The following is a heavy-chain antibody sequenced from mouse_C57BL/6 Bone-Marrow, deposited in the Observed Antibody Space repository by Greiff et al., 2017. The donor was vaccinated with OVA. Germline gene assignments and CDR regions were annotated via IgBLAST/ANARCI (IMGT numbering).Heavy chain of an antibody. CDR3: TTLHYYGSSYDWYFDV. CDR1: GFNIKDDY. Sequence: EVQLQQSGAELVRPGASVKLSCTASGFNIKDDYMHWVKQRPEQGLEWIGWIDPANGDTEYASKFQGKATITADTSSNTAYLQLSSLTSEDTAVYYCTTLHYYGSSYDWYFDVWGTGTTVTVSS. CDR2: IDPANGDT. V-gene: IGHV14-4*01. J-gene: IGHJ1*03. D-gene: IGHD1-1*01.